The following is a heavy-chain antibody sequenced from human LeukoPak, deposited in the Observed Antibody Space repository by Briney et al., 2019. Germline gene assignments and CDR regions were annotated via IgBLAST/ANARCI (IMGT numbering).Heavy chain of an antibody. V-gene: IGHV4-39*01. CDR1: GGSISSSSYY. J-gene: IGHJ5*02. CDR3: XXXEGSVLRFLXPXHGXXXP. CDR2: IYYSGST. D-gene: IGHD3-3*01. Sequence: SETLSLTCTVSGGSISSSSYYWGWIRQPPGKGLEWIGSIYYSGSTYYNPSLKSRVTISVDTSKNQFSLKLSSVTAADTAVTXXXXXEGSVLRFLXPXHGXXXPWGQGTLVTVSS.